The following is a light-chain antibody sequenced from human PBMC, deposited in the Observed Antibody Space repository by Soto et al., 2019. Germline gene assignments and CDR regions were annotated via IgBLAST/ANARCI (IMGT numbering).Light chain of an antibody. CDR3: QQYGSSPLT. Sequence: EIVVTQSPDTLSVSPGERATLSCRASQSVSSNLAWYQQKPGQAPRLLIYDASNRATGIPARFSGSGSGTDFTLTISSLEPEDFAVYYCQQYGSSPLTFGGGTKVDIK. CDR2: DAS. J-gene: IGKJ4*01. CDR1: QSVSSN. V-gene: IGKV3-20*01.